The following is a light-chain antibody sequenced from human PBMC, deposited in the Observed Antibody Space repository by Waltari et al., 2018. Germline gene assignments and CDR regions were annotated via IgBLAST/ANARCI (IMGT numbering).Light chain of an antibody. CDR3: QHYVRLPAT. CDR2: GAS. J-gene: IGKJ1*01. CDR1: QRASRT. V-gene: IGKV3-20*01. Sequence: EIVLTQSPGTLCLSPVERATPSCRARQRASRTLAWYQQKLGQATRLLIFGASTRATGIPDGFSGSGCGTDFSLTISRLEPEDFAVYYCQHYVRLPATFGQGTKVEIK.